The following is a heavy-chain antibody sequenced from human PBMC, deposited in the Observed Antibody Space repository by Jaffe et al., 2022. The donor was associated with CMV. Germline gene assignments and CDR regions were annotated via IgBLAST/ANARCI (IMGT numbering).Heavy chain of an antibody. CDR1: GYTFTSYW. V-gene: IGHV5-51*01. CDR3: AKGPSLGGSWVWGASRPPEYYFDY. CDR2: IYPGDSDT. J-gene: IGHJ4*02. Sequence: EVQLVQSGAEVKKAGESLKISCKSSGYTFTSYWIGWVRQMPGKGLEWMGIIYPGDSDTRYNPAFQGQVIISADRSISTAYLRWSSLRASDTAMYFCAKGPSLGGSWVWGASRPPEYYFDYWGQGTLVTVSS. D-gene: IGHD3-16*01.